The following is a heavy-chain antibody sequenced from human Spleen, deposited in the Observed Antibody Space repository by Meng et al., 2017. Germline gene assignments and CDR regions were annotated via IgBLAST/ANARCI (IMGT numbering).Heavy chain of an antibody. D-gene: IGHD2-21*01. V-gene: IGHV3-48*03. J-gene: IGHJ5*02. CDR1: GISFNSYV. Sequence: CWAAAGISFNSYVMCWVRQAPGTGLEWISYITGSGDTTHYADSVKGRFTTSRDNAQNLLYLQMNSLRAEDAAVYYCARETSGCGGDCYDLWGQGTLVTVSS. CDR3: ARETSGCGGDCYDL. CDR2: ITGSGDTT.